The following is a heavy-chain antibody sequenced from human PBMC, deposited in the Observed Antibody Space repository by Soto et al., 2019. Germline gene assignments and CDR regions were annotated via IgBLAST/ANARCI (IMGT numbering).Heavy chain of an antibody. Sequence: QVQLVQSGAEVRKPGASVKVSCKASGYTFTTYGISWVRQAPGQGLEWMGWISGYNGHTKYAQKFQGRVTMTTDTSTSTAYMDHRSLRSDDTAVYYCAREGEMPYYSYVLDVWRQGTTVTVSS. V-gene: IGHV1-18*01. CDR3: AREGEMPYYSYVLDV. D-gene: IGHD3-16*01. CDR2: ISGYNGHT. CDR1: GYTFTTYG. J-gene: IGHJ6*02.